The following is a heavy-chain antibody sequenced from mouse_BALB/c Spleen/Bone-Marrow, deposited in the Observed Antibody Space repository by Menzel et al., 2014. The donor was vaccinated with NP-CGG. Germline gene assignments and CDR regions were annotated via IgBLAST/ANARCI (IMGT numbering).Heavy chain of an antibody. Sequence: EVKLMESGGGLVKPGGSLKLSCAASGFTFXSYAMSWVRQTPEKRLEWVATISSGGSYTYYPDSVKGRFTISRDNAKNTLYLQMSSLRSEDTAMYYCARHITTVVADYWGQGTTLTVSS. CDR2: ISSGGSYT. V-gene: IGHV5-9-3*01. D-gene: IGHD1-1*01. J-gene: IGHJ2*01. CDR1: GFTFXSYA. CDR3: ARHITTVVADY.